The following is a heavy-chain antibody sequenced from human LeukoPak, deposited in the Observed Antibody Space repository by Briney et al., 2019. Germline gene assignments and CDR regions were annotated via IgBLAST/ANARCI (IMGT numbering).Heavy chain of an antibody. CDR2: MNPNSGNT. D-gene: IGHD3-10*01. Sequence: ASVKVSCKASGYTFTSYDINWVRQATGQGLGWMGWMNPNSGNTGYAQKFQGRVTITRNTSISTAYMELSSLRSEDTAVYYCARVRAVGRRYYGSGKTINPYYYYYYMDVWGKGTTVTVSS. CDR1: GYTFTSYD. V-gene: IGHV1-8*03. J-gene: IGHJ6*03. CDR3: ARVRAVGRRYYGSGKTINPYYYYYYMDV.